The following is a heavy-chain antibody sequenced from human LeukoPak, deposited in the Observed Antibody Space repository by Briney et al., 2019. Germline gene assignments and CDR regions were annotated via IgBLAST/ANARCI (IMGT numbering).Heavy chain of an antibody. J-gene: IGHJ4*02. Sequence: SETLSLTCTVSSGSINSYYWGWVRQPAGRGLEWIGRIYTTGKTDYNPSLKSRLTMSVDTSKRQFSLNLTSATAADTAIYFCARHGYTASHYFLDFWSQGTLVTVSS. V-gene: IGHV4-4*07. CDR1: SGSINSYY. D-gene: IGHD3-16*01. CDR2: IYTTGKT. CDR3: ARHGYTASHYFLDF.